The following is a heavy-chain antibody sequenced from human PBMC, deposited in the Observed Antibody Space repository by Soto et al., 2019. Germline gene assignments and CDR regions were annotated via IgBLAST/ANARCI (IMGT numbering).Heavy chain of an antibody. V-gene: IGHV3-21*01. Sequence: EVQLVESGRGLVKPGGSLRLSCAASEFTFSSYSMNWVRQAPGKGLEWLSSISSSSSYIYYADSVKGRFTISRDNAKNSLYLQMNSLRAEDTAVYYCARGEVVAPAAIGAPMDVWGQGTTVTVSS. CDR3: ARGEVVAPAAIGAPMDV. CDR1: EFTFSSYS. J-gene: IGHJ6*02. D-gene: IGHD2-2*01. CDR2: ISSSSSYI.